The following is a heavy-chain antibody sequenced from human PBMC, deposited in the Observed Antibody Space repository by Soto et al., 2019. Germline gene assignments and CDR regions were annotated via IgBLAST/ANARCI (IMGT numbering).Heavy chain of an antibody. Sequence: QLQLQESGPGLVRPSETLSLTCSVSGDSIIGNNYYWGWIRQPPGKGLEWIGNIYYSGTTYYNPSLKSRVTMSVDTSKNQFSLHLTSVTASDTAVYYCARRRVGGSKSRLDFWGPGTLVTVSS. CDR3: ARRRVGGSKSRLDF. CDR2: IYYSGTT. CDR1: GDSIIGNNYY. J-gene: IGHJ4*02. V-gene: IGHV4-39*01. D-gene: IGHD3-16*01.